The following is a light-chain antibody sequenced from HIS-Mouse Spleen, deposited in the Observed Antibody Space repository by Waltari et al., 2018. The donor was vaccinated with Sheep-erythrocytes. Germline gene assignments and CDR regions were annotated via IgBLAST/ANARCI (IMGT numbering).Light chain of an antibody. V-gene: IGLV2-11*01. CDR3: CSYAGSYNHV. Sequence: QSALTQPRSVSGSPGQSVTISCTGTSSDVGGYNYVSWYQQHPGQAPKHMIYDVRKRPSGVTDRFSGSKSGNTASLTISGLQAEDEADYYCCSYAGSYNHVFATGTKVTVL. J-gene: IGLJ1*01. CDR2: DVR. CDR1: SSDVGGYNY.